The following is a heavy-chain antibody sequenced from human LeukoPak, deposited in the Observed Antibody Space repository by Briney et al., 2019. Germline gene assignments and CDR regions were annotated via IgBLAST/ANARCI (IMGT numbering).Heavy chain of an antibody. D-gene: IGHD2-2*01. J-gene: IGHJ6*02. V-gene: IGHV1-8*02. Sequence: GASVKVSCKASGYTFTSYDINWVRQATGQGLEWMGWMNPNSGNTGYAQKFQGRVTMTRNTSISTAYMELSSLRSEDTAVYYCARGYCSSTSCYRDYYYGMDVWGLGTTVTVSS. CDR2: MNPNSGNT. CDR1: GYTFTSYD. CDR3: ARGYCSSTSCYRDYYYGMDV.